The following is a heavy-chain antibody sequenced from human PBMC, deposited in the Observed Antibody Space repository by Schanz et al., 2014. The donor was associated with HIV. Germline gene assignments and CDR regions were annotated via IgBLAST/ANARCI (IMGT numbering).Heavy chain of an antibody. J-gene: IGHJ6*02. CDR1: GFTFSDYA. CDR2: VSRSGANT. CDR3: AKDTVARLVVPEGGMDV. D-gene: IGHD2-2*01. Sequence: EVRLVESGGDLVQPGGSLRISCTTSGFTFSDYAMSWVRQAPGKGLEWLAGVSRSGANTYYADSVKGRFTISRDNSKNTLYLQMNSLRIEDTAVYYCAKDTVARLVVPEGGMDVWGQGTTVTVSS. V-gene: IGHV3-23*04.